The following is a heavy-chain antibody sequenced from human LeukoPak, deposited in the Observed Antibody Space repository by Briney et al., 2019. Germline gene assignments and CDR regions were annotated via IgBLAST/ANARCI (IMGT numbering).Heavy chain of an antibody. CDR1: GFTFDDYA. CDR2: ISWNSGSI. D-gene: IGHD3-22*01. V-gene: IGHV3-9*01. Sequence: GRSLRLSCAASGFTFDDYAMHWVRQAPGKGLEWVSGISWNSGSIGYADSVKGRFTISRDNAKNSLYLQMNSLRAEDTALYYCAKDTTNYYDSSGYPWGPQAEPHYFDYWGQGTLVTVSS. CDR3: AKDTTNYYDSSGYPWGPQAEPHYFDY. J-gene: IGHJ4*02.